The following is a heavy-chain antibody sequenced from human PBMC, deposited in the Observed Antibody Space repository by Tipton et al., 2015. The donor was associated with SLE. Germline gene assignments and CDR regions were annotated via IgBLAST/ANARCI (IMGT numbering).Heavy chain of an antibody. V-gene: IGHV4-59*01. CDR3: AREGLRSYEI. Sequence: TLSLTCTVSGGSISSYYWSWIRQPPGKGLEWIGYIYYSGSTNYNPSLKSRVTISVDTSKNQFSLKLSSVTAADTAVYYCAREGLRSYEIWGRGTMVTVSS. CDR1: GGSISSYY. J-gene: IGHJ3*02. D-gene: IGHD5-24*01. CDR2: IYYSGST.